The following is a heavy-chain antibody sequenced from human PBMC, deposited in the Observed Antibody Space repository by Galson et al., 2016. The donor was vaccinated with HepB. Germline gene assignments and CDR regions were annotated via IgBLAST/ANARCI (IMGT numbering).Heavy chain of an antibody. CDR3: ARHPYVWGRRNWVGFDI. J-gene: IGHJ3*02. CDR1: GGSINTSNW. D-gene: IGHD3-16*01. V-gene: IGHV4-4*02. CDR2: MYHSGSA. Sequence: SETLSLTCAVSGGSINTSNWWSWLRQSPEKGLEWIGEMYHSGSANYNGALESRVTMSVDKSKNEVSLKLRSVTAADTAVYYCARHPYVWGRRNWVGFDIWGQGTVVTGSS.